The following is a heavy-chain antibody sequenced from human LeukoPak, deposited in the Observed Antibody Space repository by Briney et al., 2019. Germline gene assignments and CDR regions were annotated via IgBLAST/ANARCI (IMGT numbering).Heavy chain of an antibody. J-gene: IGHJ6*04. CDR2: IKKDGSEK. CDR1: GFTSSAFW. Sequence: PGGSPRLSYVASGFTSSAFWMSWVRRPPGKGLEWVANIKKDGSEKEYVDSVKGRFSIFRDNAKNSVYLQMNSLRAEDTAVYYCATFADVVLGGLLLWGKGTTVIVSS. D-gene: IGHD2-8*01. V-gene: IGHV3-7*01. CDR3: ATFADVVLGGLLL.